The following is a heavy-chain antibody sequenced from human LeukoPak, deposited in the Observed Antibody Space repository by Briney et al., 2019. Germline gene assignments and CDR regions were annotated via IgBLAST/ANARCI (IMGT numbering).Heavy chain of an antibody. CDR3: VKEGRGFGELLPDY. D-gene: IGHD3-10*01. CDR1: GFTFSSYA. CDR2: TTGSSDRT. Sequence: GGSLRLSCAASGFTFSSYAMSWVRQAPGRGLEWVSATTGSSDRTFYADSVQGRFTISRDNSKNTLYLQMNSLRFEATAVFYCVKEGRGFGELLPDYWGQGTLVTVSS. V-gene: IGHV3-23*01. J-gene: IGHJ4*02.